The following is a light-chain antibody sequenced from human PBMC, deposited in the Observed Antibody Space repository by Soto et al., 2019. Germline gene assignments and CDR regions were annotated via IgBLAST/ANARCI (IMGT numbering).Light chain of an antibody. CDR1: SGHSSYA. J-gene: IGLJ2*01. V-gene: IGLV4-69*01. CDR3: QTWGTGSQVA. Sequence: QLVLTQSPSASASLGASVKLTCTLSSGHSSYAIAWHQQQPEKGPRYLMKLNSDGSHSKGGGIPDRFSGSSSGAERYLTISSLQSEDEADYYCQTWGTGSQVAFGGGTKLTVL. CDR2: LNSDGSH.